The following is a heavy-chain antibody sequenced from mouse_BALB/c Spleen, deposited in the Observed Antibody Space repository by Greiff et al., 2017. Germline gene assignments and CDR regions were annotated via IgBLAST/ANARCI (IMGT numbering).Heavy chain of an antibody. Sequence: EVKLVESGGDLVKPGGSLKLSCAASGFTFSSYGMSWVRQTPDKRLEWVATISSGGSYTYYPDSVKGRFTISRDNAKNTLYLQMSSLKSEDTAMYYCDYYGSSYLFAYWGQGTLVTVSA. V-gene: IGHV5-6*01. CDR3: DYYGSSYLFAY. J-gene: IGHJ3*01. D-gene: IGHD1-1*01. CDR2: ISSGGSYT. CDR1: GFTFSSYG.